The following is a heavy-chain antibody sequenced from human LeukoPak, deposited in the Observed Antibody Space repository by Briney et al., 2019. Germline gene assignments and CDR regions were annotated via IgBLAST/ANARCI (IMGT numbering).Heavy chain of an antibody. Sequence: GESLKISCKGSGYSFTTYGIGWVRQMPGKGLVWMGIIYPDDSNIRYSPSFQGQVTFSADKSISTAYLQWSSLKASDTAMYYCARRGDNWFDPWGQGTLVTVSS. D-gene: IGHD3-10*01. J-gene: IGHJ5*02. CDR3: ARRGDNWFDP. CDR2: IYPDDSNI. V-gene: IGHV5-51*01. CDR1: GYSFTTYG.